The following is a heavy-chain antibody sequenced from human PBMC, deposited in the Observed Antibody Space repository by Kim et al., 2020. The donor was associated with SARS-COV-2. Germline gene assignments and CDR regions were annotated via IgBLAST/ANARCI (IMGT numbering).Heavy chain of an antibody. CDR3: AKDNCGQRVIDAFDI. CDR2: INQDGSEK. J-gene: IGHJ3*02. D-gene: IGHD3-10*01. Sequence: GGSLRLSCAASGFTFSDYWMSWVRQAPGKGLEWVANINQDGSEKKFVASVKGRFTITRDNAKNSLYLQMNSLKTEDTAVYYCAKDNCGQRVIDAFDIWGQGTMVSVSS. CDR1: GFTFSDYW. V-gene: IGHV3-7*03.